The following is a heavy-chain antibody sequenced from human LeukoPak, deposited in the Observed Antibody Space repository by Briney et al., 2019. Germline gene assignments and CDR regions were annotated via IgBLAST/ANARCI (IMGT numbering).Heavy chain of an antibody. CDR1: GYTFTSYA. V-gene: IGHV1-3*01. J-gene: IGHJ4*02. D-gene: IGHD3-10*01. Sequence: GASVKVSCKASGYTFTSYAMHWVRQAPGQRLEWMGWINAGNGNTKYSQKFQGRVTITRDTSASTAHMELSSLRSEDTAVYYCASPYGSGSPFSLLTPFDYWGQGTLVTVSS. CDR2: INAGNGNT. CDR3: ASPYGSGSPFSLLTPFDY.